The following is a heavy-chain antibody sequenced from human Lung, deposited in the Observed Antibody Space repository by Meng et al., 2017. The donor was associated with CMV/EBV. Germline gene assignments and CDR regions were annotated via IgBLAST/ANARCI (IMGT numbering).Heavy chain of an antibody. D-gene: IGHD2-15*01. Sequence: QLQRQESGPGLWKSSQTRSLTSTVSGGSISSGDYYWSWIRQPPGKGLEWIGYIYYSGSTYYNPSLKSRVTISVDTSKNQFSLKLNSVTAADTAVYYCARVGGCSGGGCYHRLFDYWGQGTLVTVSS. CDR3: ARVGGCSGGGCYHRLFDY. CDR2: IYYSGST. CDR1: GGSISSGDYY. V-gene: IGHV4-30-4*08. J-gene: IGHJ4*02.